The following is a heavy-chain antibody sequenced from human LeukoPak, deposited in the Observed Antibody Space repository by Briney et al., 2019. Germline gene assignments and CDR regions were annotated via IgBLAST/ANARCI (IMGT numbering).Heavy chain of an antibody. J-gene: IGHJ6*03. V-gene: IGHV4-34*01. D-gene: IGHD5-12*01. CDR1: GGSFSGYY. Sequence: SETLSLTCAVYGGSFSGYYWSWIRQPPGKGLEWIGEINHSGSTNYNPSLKSRVTISVGTSKNQFSLKLSSVTAADTAVYYCAREGAVDIVATIPYYYYYMDVWGKGTTVTVSS. CDR3: AREGAVDIVATIPYYYYYMDV. CDR2: INHSGST.